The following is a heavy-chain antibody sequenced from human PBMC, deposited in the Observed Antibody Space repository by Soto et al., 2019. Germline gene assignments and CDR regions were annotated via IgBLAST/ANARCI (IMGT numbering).Heavy chain of an antibody. CDR3: ARRRSSTAFDI. CDR1: GYDFTSYW. CDR2: IYPGDSDT. Sequence: EVQLVQSGAEVKKPGESLRNACKASGYDFTSYWIGWVRQKPGKGLEWMGMIYPGDSDTRDSPSFQGQVTISADKSTTSAYLQWSNLKASDTAMYYCARRRSSTAFDIWGQGTMVTVSS. V-gene: IGHV5-51*03. J-gene: IGHJ3*02. D-gene: IGHD2-2*01.